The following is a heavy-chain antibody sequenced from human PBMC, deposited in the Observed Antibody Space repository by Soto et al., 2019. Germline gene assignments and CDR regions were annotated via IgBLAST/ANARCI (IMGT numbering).Heavy chain of an antibody. CDR2: LSSSGGST. CDR3: AKDVGYMDV. D-gene: IGHD1-26*01. Sequence: EVQLLESGGGLVQPGGSLRLSCAASGFTFSSYAMSWVRQAPGKGLEWVSALSSSGGSTYYADSGKGRFTISRDNSKNTLYLQMNSLRAEYTAVYYCAKDVGYMDVWGKGTTVTVSS. V-gene: IGHV3-23*01. J-gene: IGHJ6*03. CDR1: GFTFSSYA.